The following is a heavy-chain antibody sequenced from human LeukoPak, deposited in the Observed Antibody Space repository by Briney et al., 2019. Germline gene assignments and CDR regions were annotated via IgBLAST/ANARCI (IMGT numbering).Heavy chain of an antibody. V-gene: IGHV4-30-2*01. CDR1: GDSISSDGYS. D-gene: IGHD3-3*01. Sequence: SETLSLTCAVSGDSISSDGYSWSWIRQPPGKGLEWIGYIYHSGSTYYNPSLKSRVTISIDRSKNQFSLKLSSVTAADTAVYYCARGPFKTIFGVVQSWFDPWGQGTLVTVSS. CDR3: ARGPFKTIFGVVQSWFDP. J-gene: IGHJ5*02. CDR2: IYHSGST.